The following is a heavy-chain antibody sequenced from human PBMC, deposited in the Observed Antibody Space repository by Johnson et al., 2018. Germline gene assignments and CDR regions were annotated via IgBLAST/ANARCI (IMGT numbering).Heavy chain of an antibody. CDR1: GFTFSNDA. CDR2: ISGSGGST. D-gene: IGHD4-17*01. CDR3: AKDLVAWAVTNTRYAFDI. J-gene: IGHJ3*02. Sequence: VQLQESGGGLVQPGGSXRLSCAASGFTFSNDAMSWVRQAPGKGLEWVSAISGSGGSTYYADSVKGRFTIARDNSKNTLYLQMDSPRAEETAVYYCAKDLVAWAVTNTRYAFDIWGQGTMLTVSS. V-gene: IGHV3-23*01.